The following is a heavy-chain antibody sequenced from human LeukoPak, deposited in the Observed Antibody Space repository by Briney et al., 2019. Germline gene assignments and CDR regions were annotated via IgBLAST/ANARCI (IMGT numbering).Heavy chain of an antibody. V-gene: IGHV3-15*01. J-gene: IGHJ4*02. CDR1: GFTFSNAW. D-gene: IGHD4-17*01. CDR2: IKSKTDGGTT. Sequence: GGSLRLSCTASGFTFSNAWMSWVRQAPGKGLEWVGRIKSKTDGGTTDYAAPVKGRFTISRDDSKNTLYLQMNSLKTEDTAVYYCTTATVSTEEFVYYWGQGTLVTVSS. CDR3: TTATVSTEEFVYY.